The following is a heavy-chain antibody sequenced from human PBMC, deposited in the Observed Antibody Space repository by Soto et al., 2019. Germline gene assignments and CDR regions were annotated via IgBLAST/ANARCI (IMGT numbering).Heavy chain of an antibody. CDR2: ISWNSGSI. V-gene: IGHV3-9*01. J-gene: IGHJ4*02. Sequence: PRGALLVSCAASVFTFDDYAMHLVRQAPGKGLDWVSGISWNSGSIGYADSVKGRFTISIDNAKNSLYLQMNSLRAEDTALYYCAKVQQKYILPGPFDYWGQGTLVTVSS. CDR1: VFTFDDYA. CDR3: AKVQQKYILPGPFDY. D-gene: IGHD3-9*01.